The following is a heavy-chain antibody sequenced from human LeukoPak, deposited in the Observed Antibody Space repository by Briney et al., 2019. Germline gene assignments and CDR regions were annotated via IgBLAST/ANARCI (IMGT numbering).Heavy chain of an antibody. Sequence: SETLSLTCTVSGGSISSGSYYWSWIRQPAGKGLEWIGRIYTSGSTNYNPSLKSRVTISVDTSKNQFSLKLSSVSAADTAVYYCARVSSSGSVGYWGQGTLVTVSS. D-gene: IGHD6-19*01. CDR3: ARVSSSGSVGY. V-gene: IGHV4-61*02. CDR2: IYTSGST. J-gene: IGHJ4*02. CDR1: GGSISSGSYY.